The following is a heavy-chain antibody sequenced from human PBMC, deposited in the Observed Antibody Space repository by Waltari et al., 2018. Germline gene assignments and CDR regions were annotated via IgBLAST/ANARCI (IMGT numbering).Heavy chain of an antibody. J-gene: IGHJ4*02. Sequence: EVQLVESGGGLVQPGGSLRLSCAASGFTVSRNYMSWVRQAPGKGLEWVANIKYDGRDKNYVDSVKCRFTISRDNTKSSLYLEMNSLRAEDTAVYFCVRDHRESADPKDYWGQGTLVSVSS. CDR1: GFTVSRNY. D-gene: IGHD1-26*01. CDR2: IKYDGRDK. V-gene: IGHV3-7*04. CDR3: VRDHRESADPKDY.